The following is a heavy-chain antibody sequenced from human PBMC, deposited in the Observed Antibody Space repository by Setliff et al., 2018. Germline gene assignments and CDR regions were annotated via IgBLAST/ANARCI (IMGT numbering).Heavy chain of an antibody. CDR3: ARDHAPVPTARQVYYSLDV. J-gene: IGHJ6*03. D-gene: IGHD2-2*01. Sequence: PSETLSLTCRVSGGSISSGNYYWGLIRQPPGKGLEWVATIYYSGSTYSNPSLKSRLIISVDAPDNQFSVKLSSVTAADTAVYYCARDHAPVPTARQVYYSLDVWGKGTTVTVSS. CDR1: GGSISSGNYY. V-gene: IGHV4-39*01. CDR2: IYYSGST.